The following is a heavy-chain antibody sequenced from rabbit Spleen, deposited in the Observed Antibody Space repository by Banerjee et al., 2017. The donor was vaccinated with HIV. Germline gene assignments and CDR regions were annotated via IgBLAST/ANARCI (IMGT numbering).Heavy chain of an antibody. V-gene: IGHV1S45*01. Sequence: QEQLEESGGDLVKPEGSLTLTCKASGLDFSSSYWICWVRQAPGKGLEWIACIDAGYRCSTYYASWAKGRFTISKTSSTTVTLQMTSLTAADTASYFCARDGSGWGANFNLWGQGTLVTIS. CDR1: GLDFSSSYW. D-gene: IGHD4-1*01. CDR3: ARDGSGWGANFNL. CDR2: IDAGYRCST. J-gene: IGHJ4*01.